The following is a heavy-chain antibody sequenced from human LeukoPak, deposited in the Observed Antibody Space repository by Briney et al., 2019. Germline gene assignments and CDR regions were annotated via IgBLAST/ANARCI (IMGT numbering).Heavy chain of an antibody. Sequence: GGSLRLSCAASGFTFSSYSMNWVRQAPGKGLEWVSYISSSSSTMYYADSVKGRFTISRDNAKNSLYLQMNSLRAEDTAVYYCARDGLSGYFDYWGQGTLVTVSS. CDR3: ARDGLSGYFDY. V-gene: IGHV3-48*01. D-gene: IGHD3-10*01. J-gene: IGHJ4*02. CDR2: ISSSSSTM. CDR1: GFTFSSYS.